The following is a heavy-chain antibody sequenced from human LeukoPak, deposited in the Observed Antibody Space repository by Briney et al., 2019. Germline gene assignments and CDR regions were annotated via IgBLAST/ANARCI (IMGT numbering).Heavy chain of an antibody. Sequence: GSVKVSCKASGYTFTSYGINWVRQAPGQGLAWMGWISGYNGKTKYAPKIQGRVTMTIDTSTSTAYMELRSLRSDDTAVYYCARDAREVLFWFGEFFPWGQGTLVTVSS. D-gene: IGHD3-10*01. J-gene: IGHJ4*02. CDR2: ISGYNGKT. CDR1: GYTFTSYG. CDR3: ARDAREVLFWFGEFFP. V-gene: IGHV1-18*01.